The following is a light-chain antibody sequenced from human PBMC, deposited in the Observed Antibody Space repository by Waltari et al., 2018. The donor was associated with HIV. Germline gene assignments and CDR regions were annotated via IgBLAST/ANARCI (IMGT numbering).Light chain of an antibody. V-gene: IGKV1-27*01. CDR1: QDIGYS. Sequence: DIQMTQSPSSLSASIGYRVTITCRASQDIGYSLDWYQREPGKLPKLLIHTASTLQSGVASRFSGSGSGTDFTLTISSLQPEDVGTYYCQKYNSVPLTFGGGTQVEIK. CDR2: TAS. J-gene: IGKJ4*01. CDR3: QKYNSVPLT.